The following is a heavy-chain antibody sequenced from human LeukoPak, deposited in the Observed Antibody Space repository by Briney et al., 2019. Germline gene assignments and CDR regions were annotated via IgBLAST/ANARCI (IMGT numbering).Heavy chain of an antibody. V-gene: IGHV1-69*02. CDR3: ARGPSLGYFDY. CDR2: IIPILGMA. CDR1: GGTFSSYT. J-gene: IGHJ4*02. Sequence: ASVKVSCKASGGTFSSYTISCVRQAPGQGLEWMGRIIPILGMANYAQKFQGRVTITADKSTSTAYMELSSLRSEDTAVYYCARGPSLGYFDYWGQGTLVTVSS.